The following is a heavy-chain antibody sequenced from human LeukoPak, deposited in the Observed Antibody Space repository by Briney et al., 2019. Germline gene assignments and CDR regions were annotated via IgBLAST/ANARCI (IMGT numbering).Heavy chain of an antibody. CDR3: AAGVWYRGLNY. V-gene: IGHV1-58*02. Sequence: SVKVSCKASEYTFTSYSMHWVRQAPGQRLEWIGWIVVGSGNTNYAQKFQERVTITRDMSTSTAYMELSSLRSEDTAVYYCAAGVWYRGLNYWGQGTLVTVSS. J-gene: IGHJ4*02. CDR2: IVVGSGNT. D-gene: IGHD1-26*01. CDR1: EYTFTSYS.